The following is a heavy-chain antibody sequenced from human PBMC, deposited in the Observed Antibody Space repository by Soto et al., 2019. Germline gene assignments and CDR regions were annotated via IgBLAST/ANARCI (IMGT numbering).Heavy chain of an antibody. V-gene: IGHV3-33*06. D-gene: IGHD6-19*01. CDR2: IWYDGSNK. J-gene: IGHJ4*02. Sequence: PGGSLRLSCAASGFTFSSYGMHWVRQAPGKGLEWAAVIWYDGSNKYYADSVKGRFTISRDNSKNTLYLQMNSLRAEDTAVYYCAKGGRQWLVTSDFNYWGQGALVTVSS. CDR1: GFTFSSYG. CDR3: AKGGRQWLVTSDFNY.